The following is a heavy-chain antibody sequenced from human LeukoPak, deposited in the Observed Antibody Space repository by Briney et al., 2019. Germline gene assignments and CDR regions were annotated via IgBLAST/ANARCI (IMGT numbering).Heavy chain of an antibody. CDR3: ARANPVYGDYDY. D-gene: IGHD4-17*01. J-gene: IGHJ4*02. V-gene: IGHV3-53*01. CDR2: VYPDGRT. CDR1: GFTVTDNY. Sequence: GGSLRLSCAVSGFTVTDNYMSWVRQAPGKGLQRVSVVYPDGRTYYADSVKGRFTISRDNSRNTLLLQLNSLRADDTAVYYCARANPVYGDYDYWGQGTLVTVSS.